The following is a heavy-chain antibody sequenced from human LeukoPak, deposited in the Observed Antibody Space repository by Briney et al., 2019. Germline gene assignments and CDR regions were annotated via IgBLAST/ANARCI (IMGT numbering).Heavy chain of an antibody. D-gene: IGHD6-19*01. V-gene: IGHV3-9*01. CDR2: ISWNSGSI. CDR1: GFTFDDYA. Sequence: GGSLRLSCAASGFTFDDYAMHWVRQAPGKGLEWVSGISWNSGSIGYADSVKGRFTISRDNAKNSLYLQMNSLRAEDTALYYCAKDMSDSSGWPSYYYYGMDVWGQGTTVTVSS. CDR3: AKDMSDSSGWPSYYYYGMDV. J-gene: IGHJ6*02.